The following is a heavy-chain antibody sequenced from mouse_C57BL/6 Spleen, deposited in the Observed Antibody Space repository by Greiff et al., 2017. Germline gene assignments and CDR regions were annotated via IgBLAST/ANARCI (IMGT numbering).Heavy chain of an antibody. CDR3: ARGNTAQAVLYFDY. Sequence: EVKLMESGPVLVKPGASVKMSCKASGYTFTDYYMNWVKQSHGKSLEWIGVINPYNGGTSYNQKFKGKATLTVDKSSSTAYMELNSLTSEDSAVYYCARGNTAQAVLYFDYWGQGTTLTVSS. V-gene: IGHV1-19*01. D-gene: IGHD3-2*02. CDR1: GYTFTDYY. J-gene: IGHJ2*01. CDR2: INPYNGGT.